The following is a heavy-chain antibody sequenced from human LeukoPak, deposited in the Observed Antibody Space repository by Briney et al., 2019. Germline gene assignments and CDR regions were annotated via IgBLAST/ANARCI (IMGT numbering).Heavy chain of an antibody. D-gene: IGHD5-18*01. J-gene: IGHJ4*02. Sequence: SVKVSCKASGGTFSSYAISWVRQAPGQGLEWMGRIIPILGIANYAQKFQGRVTITADKSTSTAYMELSSLRSEDTAVYYCARAPWGGYSYGVDYWGQGTLVTVSS. CDR1: GGTFSSYA. CDR3: ARAPWGGYSYGVDY. CDR2: IIPILGIA. V-gene: IGHV1-69*04.